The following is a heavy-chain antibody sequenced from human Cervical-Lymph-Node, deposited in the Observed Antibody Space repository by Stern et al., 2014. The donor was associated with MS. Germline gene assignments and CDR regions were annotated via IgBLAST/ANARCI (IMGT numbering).Heavy chain of an antibody. V-gene: IGHV1-69*12. CDR1: GGTFSSIA. J-gene: IGHJ4*02. D-gene: IGHD6-13*01. CDR2: ISPLFGTT. Sequence: QVQLVQSGAEVKQPGSSMKVSCKASGGTFSSIAISWVRQAPGQGLEWLGGISPLFGTTNYAQQVQGRVTIVADESTNTVNMELSRLRSEDTAVYYCVRDQGGIAASWGQGTLVTVSS. CDR3: VRDQGGIAAS.